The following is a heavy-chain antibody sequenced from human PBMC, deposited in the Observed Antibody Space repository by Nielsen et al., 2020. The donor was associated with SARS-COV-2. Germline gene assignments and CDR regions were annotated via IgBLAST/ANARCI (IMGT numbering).Heavy chain of an antibody. J-gene: IGHJ5*02. Sequence: APVKVSCKASGYTFTSYYMHWVRQAPGQGLEWMGIINPSGGSTSYAQKFQGRVTMTRDTSTSTVYMELSSLRSEDTAVYYCARVATVTKLDPWGQGTLVTVSS. V-gene: IGHV1-46*01. D-gene: IGHD4-17*01. CDR3: ARVATVTKLDP. CDR2: INPSGGST. CDR1: GYTFTSYY.